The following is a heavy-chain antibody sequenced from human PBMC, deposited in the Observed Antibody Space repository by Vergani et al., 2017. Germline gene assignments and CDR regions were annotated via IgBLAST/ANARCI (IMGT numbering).Heavy chain of an antibody. CDR3: AREVAAAGTGGGVDY. D-gene: IGHD6-13*01. Sequence: EVQLVESGGGLVQPGGSLRLSCAASGFTVSSNYMSWVRQAPGKGLEWVSVIYSGGSTYYADSVKGRFTISRDNSKNTLYLQMNSRRGEDTAVYYCAREVAAAGTGGGVDYWGQGTLVTVSS. CDR1: GFTVSSNY. J-gene: IGHJ4*02. CDR2: IYSGGST. V-gene: IGHV3-66*02.